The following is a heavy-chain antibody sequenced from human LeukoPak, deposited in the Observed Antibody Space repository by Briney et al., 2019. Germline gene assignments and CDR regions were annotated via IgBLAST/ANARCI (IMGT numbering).Heavy chain of an antibody. CDR3: ARGLVGSTRGLIDY. Sequence: SETLSLTCAVYGGSFSGYYWRWIRQPPGKGLEWIGEINHSVSTNYIPSLKSRHIISVHTSKNQFSLRLSSVTAADTAVYYCARGLVGSTRGLIDYWGQGTLVTVSS. CDR1: GGSFSGYY. D-gene: IGHD1-26*01. V-gene: IGHV4-34*01. J-gene: IGHJ4*02. CDR2: INHSVST.